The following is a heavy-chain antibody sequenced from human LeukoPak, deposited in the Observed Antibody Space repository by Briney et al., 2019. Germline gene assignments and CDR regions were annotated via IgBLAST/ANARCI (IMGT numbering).Heavy chain of an antibody. V-gene: IGHV3-21*01. CDR2: ISCSSSYI. CDR3: ARDRGSYCSGGSCLRSFDY. Sequence: GGSLRLSCAASGFTFSSYSMNWVRQAPGKGLEWVSSISCSSSYIYYADSVKGRFTISRDNAKNSLYLQMNSLRAEDTAVYYCARDRGSYCSGGSCLRSFDYWRQGTLVTVSS. D-gene: IGHD2-15*01. J-gene: IGHJ4*02. CDR1: GFTFSSYS.